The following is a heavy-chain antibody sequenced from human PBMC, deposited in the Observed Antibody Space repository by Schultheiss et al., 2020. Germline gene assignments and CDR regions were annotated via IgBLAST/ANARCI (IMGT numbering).Heavy chain of an antibody. D-gene: IGHD4-17*01. J-gene: IGHJ4*02. V-gene: IGHV4-39*01. CDR2: IYYSGSA. CDR1: GGSISSSNYY. Sequence: SETLSLTCTVSGGSISSSNYYWAWVRQPPGKGLEWIGSIYYSGSAFYNPSLKSRVTISIDTSKNQFSLRLSSVTAADTAVYYCATHRPYGDLDYWGKGTLVTVSS. CDR3: ATHRPYGDLDY.